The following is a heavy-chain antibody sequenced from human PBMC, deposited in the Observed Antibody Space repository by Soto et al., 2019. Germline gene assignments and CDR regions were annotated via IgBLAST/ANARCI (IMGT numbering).Heavy chain of an antibody. CDR1: GYIFTSYY. V-gene: IGHV1-46*01. Sequence: ASVKVSCKASGYIFTSYYIHWVRQAPGQGLEWMGWINPFDGSRMFAQSFQGRVTMTRDTSTSTVYMEVSSLRSEDTAVYYCARGASPLIDYWGQGTLVTVSS. J-gene: IGHJ4*02. D-gene: IGHD1-26*01. CDR2: INPFDGSR. CDR3: ARGASPLIDY.